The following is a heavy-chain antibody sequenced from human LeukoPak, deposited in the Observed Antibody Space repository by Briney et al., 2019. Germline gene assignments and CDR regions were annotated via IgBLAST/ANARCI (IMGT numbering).Heavy chain of an antibody. D-gene: IGHD2-2*01. Sequence: GGSLRLSCAASGFTVSNNYMSWVRQAPGKGLEWVANIKQDGSEKYYVDSVEGRFTIFREDAENSLYLQMNSLRAEDTAVYYCARETCSSTTCYAWGDYYYDMDVWGRGTTVTVSS. J-gene: IGHJ6*02. V-gene: IGHV3-7*01. CDR3: ARETCSSTTCYAWGDYYYDMDV. CDR1: GFTVSNNY. CDR2: IKQDGSEK.